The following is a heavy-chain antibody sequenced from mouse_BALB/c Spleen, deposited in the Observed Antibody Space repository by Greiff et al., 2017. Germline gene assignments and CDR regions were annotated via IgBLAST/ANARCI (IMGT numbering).Heavy chain of an antibody. V-gene: IGHV6-6*02. CDR1: GFTFSSYW. CDR3: TRWLLRDYAMDY. J-gene: IGHJ4*01. CDR2: IRLKSDNYAT. D-gene: IGHD2-3*01. Sequence: EVQLVESGGGLVQPGGSMKLSCVASGFTFSSYWMSWVRQSPEKGLEWVAEIRLKSDNYATHYAESVKGKFTISRDDSKSRLYLQMNSLRAEDTGIYYCTRWLLRDYAMDYWGQGTSVTVSS.